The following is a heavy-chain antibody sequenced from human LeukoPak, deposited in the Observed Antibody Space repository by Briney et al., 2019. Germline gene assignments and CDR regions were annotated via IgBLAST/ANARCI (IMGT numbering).Heavy chain of an antibody. CDR1: GFTFSSYG. CDR3: ARTYYYGSGSYLDSDY. D-gene: IGHD3-10*01. Sequence: GGSLRLSCAASGFTFSSYGMHWVRQAPGKGLEWVAVISYDGSNKYYADSVKGRFTISRENAKNSLYLQMNSLRAGDTAVYYCARTYYYGSGSYLDSDYWGQGTLVTVSS. J-gene: IGHJ4*02. V-gene: IGHV3-30*03. CDR2: ISYDGSNK.